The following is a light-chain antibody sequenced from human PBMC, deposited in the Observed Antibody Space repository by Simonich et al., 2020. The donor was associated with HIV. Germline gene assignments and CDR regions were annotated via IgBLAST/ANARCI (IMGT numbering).Light chain of an antibody. V-gene: IGKV3D-20*01. CDR2: DAS. CDR1: QSVSSSY. Sequence: EIVLTQSPGTLSLSPGERATLSCRASQSVSSSYLAWYQQKPGLAPRLLIYDASSRATGIPDRFSGSGSGTDFTLTISRLEPEDFAVYYCQQYGSSHPWTFGQGTKVEIK. J-gene: IGKJ1*01. CDR3: QQYGSSHPWT.